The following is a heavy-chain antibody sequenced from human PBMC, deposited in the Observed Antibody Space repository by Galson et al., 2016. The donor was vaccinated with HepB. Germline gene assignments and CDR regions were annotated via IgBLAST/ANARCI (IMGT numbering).Heavy chain of an antibody. J-gene: IGHJ4*02. V-gene: IGHV1-69*13. CDR1: GGTFSSYA. D-gene: IGHD3-10*01. CDR3: AREGLMGGGFGY. Sequence: SVKVSCKASGGTFSSYAISWVRQAPGQGLEWMGGIIPISGTANYAQKFQGRVTITADESTSTAYMELSSLRSEDTAVYYCAREGLMGGGFGYGGQGTLVTVSS. CDR2: IIPISGTA.